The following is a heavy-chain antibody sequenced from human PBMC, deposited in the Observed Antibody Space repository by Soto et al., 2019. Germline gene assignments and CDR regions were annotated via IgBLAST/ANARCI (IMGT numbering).Heavy chain of an antibody. J-gene: IGHJ4*02. V-gene: IGHV4-39*01. CDR2: IYYSGST. D-gene: IGHD3-22*01. CDR1: GVSISSSSYY. CDR3: ARHGLYYYDSSGSNDY. Sequence: SETLSLTCTVSGVSISSSSYYWVWIRQPPGKGLEWIGSIYYSGSTYYNPSLKSRVTISVDTSKNQFSLKLSSVTAADTAVYYCARHGLYYYDSSGSNDYWGQGTLVT.